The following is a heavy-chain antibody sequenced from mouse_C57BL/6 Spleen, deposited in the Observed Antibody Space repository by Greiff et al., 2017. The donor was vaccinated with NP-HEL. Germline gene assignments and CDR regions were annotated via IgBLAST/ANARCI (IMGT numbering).Heavy chain of an antibody. CDR1: GYAFSSYW. Sequence: LQESGAELVKPGASVKISCKASGYAFSSYWMNWVKQRPGKGLEWIGQIYPGDGDTNYNGKFKGKATLTADKSSSTAYMQLSSLTSEDSAVYFCARSGYDYDEAYWGQGTLVTVSA. D-gene: IGHD2-4*01. CDR2: IYPGDGDT. CDR3: ARSGYDYDEAY. J-gene: IGHJ3*01. V-gene: IGHV1-80*01.